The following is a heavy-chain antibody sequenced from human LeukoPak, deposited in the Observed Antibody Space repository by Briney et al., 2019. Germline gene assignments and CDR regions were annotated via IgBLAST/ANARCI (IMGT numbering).Heavy chain of an antibody. J-gene: IGHJ4*02. CDR3: AKDLGVGAYLLFDYITSGLDS. CDR2: ISYDGSNE. D-gene: IGHD2/OR15-2a*01. V-gene: IGHV3-30*18. CDR1: GFSFSSYG. Sequence: GRSLRLSCAASGFSFSSYGMHWVRQAPGKGLEWVAVISYDGSNEYFADSVKGRFTVSRDNSKNTLYLQMNSLRPEDTAVYYCAKDLGVGAYLLFDYITSGLDSWGQGTLVTVSS.